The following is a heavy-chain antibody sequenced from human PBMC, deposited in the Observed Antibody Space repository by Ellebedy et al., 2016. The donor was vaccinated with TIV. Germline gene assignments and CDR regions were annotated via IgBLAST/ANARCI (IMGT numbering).Heavy chain of an antibody. V-gene: IGHV1-46*01. CDR3: ASVPSAGADF. CDR2: LDARVGST. J-gene: IGHJ4*02. CDR1: GYPFTKYY. D-gene: IGHD4-17*01. Sequence: ASVKVSCKASGYPFTKYYFHWIRQAPGQGLEWMGVLDARVGSTTYAETLQGRITMTRDMSTRTVYMALDSLRSDDTAVYYCASVPSAGADFWGQGTLVTVSS.